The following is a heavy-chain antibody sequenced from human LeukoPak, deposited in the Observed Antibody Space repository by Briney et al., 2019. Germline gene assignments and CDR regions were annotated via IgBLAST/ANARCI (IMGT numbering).Heavy chain of an antibody. CDR3: ARGMPGIVALAFDI. CDR1: GGSISSGGYY. D-gene: IGHD5-12*01. J-gene: IGHJ3*02. CDR2: IYDSGST. Sequence: SETLSLTCTVSGGSISSGGYYWTWIRQHPGKGLEWIGYIYDSGSTYYNPSLKSRVTISLDTSKSQFSLKLSSVTAADTAVYYCARGMPGIVALAFDIWGQGTMVTVSS. V-gene: IGHV4-31*03.